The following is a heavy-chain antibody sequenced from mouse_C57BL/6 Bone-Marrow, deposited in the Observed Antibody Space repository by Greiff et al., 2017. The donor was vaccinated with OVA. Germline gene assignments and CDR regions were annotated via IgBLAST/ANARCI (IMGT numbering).Heavy chain of an antibody. CDR2: IDPSDSET. J-gene: IGHJ1*03. CDR1: GYTFTSYW. CDR3: VHYGSSYGWYCDV. V-gene: IGHV1-52*01. Sequence: VQLQQSGAELVRPGSSVKLSCKASGYTFTSYWMHWVKQRPIQGLEWIGNIDPSDSETHYNQKFKDKATLTVDKSSSTAYMQLSSLTSEDSAVYYGVHYGSSYGWYCDVWGTGTTVTVSS. D-gene: IGHD1-1*01.